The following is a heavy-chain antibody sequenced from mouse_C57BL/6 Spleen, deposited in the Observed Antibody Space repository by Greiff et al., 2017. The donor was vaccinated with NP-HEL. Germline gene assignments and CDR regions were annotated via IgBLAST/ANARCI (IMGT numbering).Heavy chain of an antibody. V-gene: IGHV1-18*01. CDR3: ARSRWDNFDY. D-gene: IGHD3-3*01. Sequence: EVKLMESGPELVKPGASVKIPCKASGYTFTDYNMDWVKQSHGKSLEWIGDINPNNGGTIYNQKFKGKATLTVDKSSSTAYMELRSLTSEDTAVYYCARSRWDNFDYWGQGTTLTVSS. CDR2: INPNNGGT. J-gene: IGHJ2*01. CDR1: GYTFTDYN.